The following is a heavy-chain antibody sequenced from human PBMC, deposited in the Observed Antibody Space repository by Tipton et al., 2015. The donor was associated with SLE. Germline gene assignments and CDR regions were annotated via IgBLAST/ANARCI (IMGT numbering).Heavy chain of an antibody. J-gene: IGHJ3*02. V-gene: IGHV4-59*07. CDR1: GGSISSYY. CDR3: ARGGGDAFDI. Sequence: TLSLTCTVSGGSISSYYWSWIRQPPGKGLEWIGYIYYSGSTNYDPSLKSRVTISVDTSKNQFSLKLSSVTAADTAVYYCARGGGDAFDIWGQGTMVTVSS. D-gene: IGHD3-16*01. CDR2: IYYSGST.